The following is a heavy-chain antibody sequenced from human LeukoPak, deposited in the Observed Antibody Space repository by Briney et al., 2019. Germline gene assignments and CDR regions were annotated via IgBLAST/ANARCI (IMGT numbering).Heavy chain of an antibody. D-gene: IGHD3-10*01. CDR2: ISGSGGTT. CDR3: AKGKFGDPLNY. Sequence: PGGSLRLSCAASKFTFTSFAMTWVRQAPGKGLEWVSVISGSGGTTYYADSVKGRFTISKDTSKNTVDLLMNNVRAEDTALYYCAKGKFGDPLNYWGQGTLVTVSS. J-gene: IGHJ4*02. V-gene: IGHV3-23*01. CDR1: KFTFTSFA.